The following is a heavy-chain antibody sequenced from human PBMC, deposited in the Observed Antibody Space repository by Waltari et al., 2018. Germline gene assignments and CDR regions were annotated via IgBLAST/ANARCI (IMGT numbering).Heavy chain of an antibody. V-gene: IGHV3-7*04. CDR1: GFTFSNSW. CDR2: IKQDGGEK. J-gene: IGHJ4*02. D-gene: IGHD2-21*02. CDR3: ARGVTTVEC. Sequence: EVQLVESGGGLVQPGGSLRLSCSGSGFTFSNSWMSWVRQAPGTGLEWVGSIKQDGGEKYYVDSMKGRFTISRDNDNNSLFLQMDSLRVEDTAVYYCARGVTTVECWGQGALVTVSS.